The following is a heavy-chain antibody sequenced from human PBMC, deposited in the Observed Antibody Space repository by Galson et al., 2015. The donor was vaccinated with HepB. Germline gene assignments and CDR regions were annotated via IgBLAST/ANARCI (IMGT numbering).Heavy chain of an antibody. CDR1: GYKLTELS. CDR3: ARGRRLLWFREPQTGYYYMDV. D-gene: IGHD3-10*01. V-gene: IGHV1-24*01. J-gene: IGHJ6*03. CDR2: FDPEVLKP. Sequence: SVKVSCKVSGYKLTELSLHWVRQAPGKGLEWMGSFDPEVLKPIYAQKFQGRVTVTEDTSTGTAYMELSSLRSEDTAVYYCARGRRLLWFREPQTGYYYMDVWGKGTTVTVSS.